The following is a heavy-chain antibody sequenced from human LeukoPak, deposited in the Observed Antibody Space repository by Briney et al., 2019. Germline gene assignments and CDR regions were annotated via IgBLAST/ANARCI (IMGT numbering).Heavy chain of an antibody. CDR2: INSDGSST. CDR1: GFTFSSYW. Sequence: GGSLRLSCAASGFTFSSYWMHWVRQAPGKGLVWVSRINSDGSSTSYADSVKGRFTISRDNSKNTLYLQMNSLRAEDTAVYYCAKDKTSGSYYGPGYWGQGTLVTVSS. J-gene: IGHJ4*02. V-gene: IGHV3-74*01. D-gene: IGHD1-26*01. CDR3: AKDKTSGSYYGPGY.